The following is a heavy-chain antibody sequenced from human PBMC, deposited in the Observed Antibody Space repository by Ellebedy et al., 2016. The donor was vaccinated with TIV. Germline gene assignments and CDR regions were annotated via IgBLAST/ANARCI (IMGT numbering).Heavy chain of an antibody. Sequence: SVKVSXXASGGTFSNYAISWVRQAPGQGLEWMGGIIHIFGTANYAQKFQGRVTITADESTSTAYMELSSLRSEDTAVYYCASTWSGLWGYYYGMDVWGQGTTVTVSS. CDR2: IIHIFGTA. D-gene: IGHD2-21*01. V-gene: IGHV1-69*13. CDR1: GGTFSNYA. J-gene: IGHJ6*02. CDR3: ASTWSGLWGYYYGMDV.